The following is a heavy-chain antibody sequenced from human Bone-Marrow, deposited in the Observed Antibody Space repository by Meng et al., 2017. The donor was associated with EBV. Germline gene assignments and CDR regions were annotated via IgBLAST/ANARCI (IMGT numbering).Heavy chain of an antibody. V-gene: IGHV4-61*01. CDR2: IYDTGTT. J-gene: IGHJ4*02. CDR1: GVSVNSGTYH. Sequence: VQLQGSGQGLVKPSVTLALTCVVSGVSVNSGTYHWSWIRQSPGKGLEWIGYIYDTGTTIYNPSLNSRVTILLETSKNQFSLRLHSVTTADTAVYYCAKSRSSTPGIVDDWGQGTLVTVSS. D-gene: IGHD3-10*01. CDR3: AKSRSSTPGIVDD.